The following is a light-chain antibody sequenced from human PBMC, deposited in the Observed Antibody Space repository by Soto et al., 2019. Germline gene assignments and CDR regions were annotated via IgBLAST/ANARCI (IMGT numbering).Light chain of an antibody. J-gene: IGKJ4*02. CDR2: GAS. CDR3: QQYNNWPQIT. CDR1: QSVSSN. Sequence: EIVMTQSPATLSVSPGEKATLSCRASQSVSSNLAWYQQKPGQAPRLLIYGASTRATGIPARFSGSGSGTEFTLTISILQSEDFAVYYCQQYNNWPQITFGGGPKVEIK. V-gene: IGKV3-15*01.